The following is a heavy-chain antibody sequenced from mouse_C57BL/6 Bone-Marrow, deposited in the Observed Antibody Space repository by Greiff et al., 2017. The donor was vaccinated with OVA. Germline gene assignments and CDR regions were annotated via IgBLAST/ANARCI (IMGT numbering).Heavy chain of an antibody. CDR2: IWWDDDK. V-gene: IGHV8-8*01. D-gene: IGHD2-4*01. CDR1: GFSLSTFGMG. Sequence: QVTLKVSGPGILQPSQTLSLTCSFSGFSLSTFGMGVGRIRQPSGKGLEWLAHIWWDDDKYYNTALKSRPTIPKDSSQNQVFLQIANVSTADTATYYYGSIGDYPFDDWGQGTTLTVSS. J-gene: IGHJ2*01. CDR3: GSIGDYPFDD.